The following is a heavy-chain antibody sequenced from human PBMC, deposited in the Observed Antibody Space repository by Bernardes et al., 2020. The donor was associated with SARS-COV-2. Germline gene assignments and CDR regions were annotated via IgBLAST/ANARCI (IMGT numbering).Heavy chain of an antibody. CDR1: GVSLSGGSFRGYF. J-gene: IGHJ3*01. D-gene: IGHD4-4*01. V-gene: IGHV4-34*01. Sequence: SETLSLTCGVYGVSLSGGSFRGYFWTWIRQSPGRGLEWIGEINHSGTTNYNPSLKSRVTMSTDTSKSKFSLRLSSVTAADTAVYYCARGNQYTITTWAFDVWGQGTVVTVSS. CDR2: INHSGTT. CDR3: ARGNQYTITTWAFDV.